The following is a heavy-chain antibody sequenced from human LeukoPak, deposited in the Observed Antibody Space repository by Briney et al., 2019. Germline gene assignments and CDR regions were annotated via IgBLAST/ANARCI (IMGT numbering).Heavy chain of an antibody. CDR1: GYTFTGYY. D-gene: IGHD3-22*01. CDR2: ISAYNGNT. CDR3: ARVYYYDSSGYYPN. J-gene: IGHJ4*02. Sequence: ASVKVSCKASGYTFTGYYMHWVRQAPGQGLEWMGWISAYNGNTNYAQKLQGRVTMTTDTSTSTAYMELRSLRSDDTAVYYCARVYYYDSSGYYPNWGQGTLVTVSS. V-gene: IGHV1-18*04.